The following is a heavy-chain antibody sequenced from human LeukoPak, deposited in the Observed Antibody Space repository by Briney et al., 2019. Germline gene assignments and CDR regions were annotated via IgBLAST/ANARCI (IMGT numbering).Heavy chain of an antibody. CDR2: ISWNSGSI. CDR3: AKDWDYDSSGYLDY. D-gene: IGHD3-22*01. V-gene: IGHV3-9*01. Sequence: GGSLRLSCAASGFTFDDYAMHWVRQAPGKGLEWVSGISWNSGSIGYADSVKGRFTISRDNAKNSLYLQMNSLRAEDTASYYCAKDWDYDSSGYLDYWGQGTLVTVSS. J-gene: IGHJ4*02. CDR1: GFTFDDYA.